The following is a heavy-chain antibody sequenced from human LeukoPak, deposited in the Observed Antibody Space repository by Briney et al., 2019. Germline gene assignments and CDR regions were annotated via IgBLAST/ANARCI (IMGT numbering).Heavy chain of an antibody. CDR3: ARVRGYYDSSGYYGGLAVDY. CDR1: GGSFSGYY. CDR2: INHSGST. Sequence: SETLSLTCAVYGGSFSGYYWSWIRQPPGKGLEWIGEINHSGSTNYNPSLKSRVTVSVDTSKNQFSLKLSSVTAADTAVYYCARVRGYYDSSGYYGGLAVDYWGQGTLVTVSS. D-gene: IGHD3-22*01. J-gene: IGHJ4*02. V-gene: IGHV4-34*01.